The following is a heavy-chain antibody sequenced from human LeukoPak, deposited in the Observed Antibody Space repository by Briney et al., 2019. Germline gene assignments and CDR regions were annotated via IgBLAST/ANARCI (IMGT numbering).Heavy chain of an antibody. CDR1: GFTVSSNY. CDR2: IYSGGST. Sequence: GGSLRLSCAASGFTVSSNYMSWVRQAPGKGLEWVSVIYSGGSTYYPDSVKGRFTISRDNSKNTLSLQMNSLRAEDTAVYYCATYLGAGTYFDNWGQGAQVTVSS. J-gene: IGHJ4*02. V-gene: IGHV3-53*01. D-gene: IGHD3-10*01. CDR3: ATYLGAGTYFDN.